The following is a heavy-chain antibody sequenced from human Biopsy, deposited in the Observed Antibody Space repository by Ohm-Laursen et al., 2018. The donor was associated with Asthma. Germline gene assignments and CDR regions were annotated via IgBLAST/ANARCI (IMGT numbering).Heavy chain of an antibody. CDR3: ARFTASITIFGVVNNWFDP. V-gene: IGHV4-39*01. J-gene: IGHJ5*02. Sequence: GTLSLTCPVSGGSISSSSYYWGWIRQPPGKGLEWIGSIYYSGSTYYNPSLKSRVTISVDTSKNQFSLKLSSVTAADTAVYYCARFTASITIFGVVNNWFDPWGQGTLVTVSS. D-gene: IGHD3-3*01. CDR1: GGSISSSSYY. CDR2: IYYSGST.